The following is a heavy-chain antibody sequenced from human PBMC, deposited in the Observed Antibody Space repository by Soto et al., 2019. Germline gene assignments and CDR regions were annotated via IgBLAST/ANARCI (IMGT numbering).Heavy chain of an antibody. CDR2: ISDSGATT. D-gene: IGHD3-10*01. CDR3: AQDKGVRGATYLRY. J-gene: IGHJ4*02. Sequence: EVQLLESGGGLVQPGGSLRLFCAASGFAFSSFALNWVRQAPGKGLDWVSVISDSGATTYYSDSVKGRFTISRDNSKNMLYLEMNSLRANDTAIYYCAQDKGVRGATYLRYWGPGTLVTVSS. CDR1: GFAFSSFA. V-gene: IGHV3-23*01.